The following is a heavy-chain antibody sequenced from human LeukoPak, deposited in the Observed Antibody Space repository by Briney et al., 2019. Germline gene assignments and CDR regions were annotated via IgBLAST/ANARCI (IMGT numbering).Heavy chain of an antibody. Sequence: ASVKVSCKASGYTFTGYYMHWVRQAPGRGLEWMGWINPNSGGTNYAQKFQGRVTMTRDTSISTAYMELSRLRSDDTAVYYCARGLDSEMATIDYWGQGTLVTVSS. D-gene: IGHD5-24*01. V-gene: IGHV1-2*02. CDR2: INPNSGGT. J-gene: IGHJ4*02. CDR3: ARGLDSEMATIDY. CDR1: GYTFTGYY.